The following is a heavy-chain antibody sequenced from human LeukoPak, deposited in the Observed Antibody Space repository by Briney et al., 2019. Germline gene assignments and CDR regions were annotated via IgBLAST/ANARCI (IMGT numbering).Heavy chain of an antibody. D-gene: IGHD3-10*01. CDR2: IYYNGNT. CDR1: GGSISISSYY. CDR3: ARRTVILYGSGSYSQYYFDY. J-gene: IGHJ4*02. V-gene: IGHV4-39*01. Sequence: SETLSLTCTVSGGSISISSYYLGWIRQPPGKGLEWIGSIYYNGNTYYNPSLKSRVTISVDTSKNQFSLKLSSVTAADTAVYYCARRTVILYGSGSYSQYYFDYWGQGTLVTVSS.